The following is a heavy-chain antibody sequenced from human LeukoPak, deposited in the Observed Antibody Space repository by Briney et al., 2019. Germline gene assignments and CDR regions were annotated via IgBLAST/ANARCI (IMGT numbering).Heavy chain of an antibody. D-gene: IGHD3-16*01. CDR3: ATSMGGGNIDY. Sequence: PGGSLTLSCAASGFTFSSYSMNWVRQAPGKGLEWVSYISSSSSTIYYADSVKGRFTISRDSSKNTLYLQLNSLRADDTAVYYCATSMGGGNIDYWGQGALVTVSS. CDR1: GFTFSSYS. CDR2: ISSSSSTI. V-gene: IGHV3-48*01. J-gene: IGHJ4*02.